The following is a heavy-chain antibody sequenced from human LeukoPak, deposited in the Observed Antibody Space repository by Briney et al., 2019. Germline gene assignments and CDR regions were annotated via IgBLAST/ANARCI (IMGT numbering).Heavy chain of an antibody. J-gene: IGHJ4*02. CDR3: AKPPPDSSSWLFDY. Sequence: GGSLRLSCAASGFTFSTYAMSWVCQAPGKGLEWVSTISANGGTTYYADSVKGRFTISRDNSKNTLYLQMNSLRVEDTAIYYCAKPPPDSSSWLFDYWGQGTLVTVSS. V-gene: IGHV3-23*01. CDR2: ISANGGTT. D-gene: IGHD6-13*01. CDR1: GFTFSTYA.